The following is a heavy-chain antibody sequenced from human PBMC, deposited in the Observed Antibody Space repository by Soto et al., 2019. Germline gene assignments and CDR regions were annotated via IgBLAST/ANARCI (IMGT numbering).Heavy chain of an antibody. J-gene: IGHJ6*02. CDR1: GYSISSGYF. D-gene: IGHD3-3*01. CDR2: IYYTGST. CDR3: AREYYDFWSGEYHNGMDV. Sequence: SETLSLTCGVSGYSISSGYFWVWIRQPPGKGLEWMGSIYYTGSTYYNPSLLTRITISVDTSKNHFSLKLSFVTAADTALYYCAREYYDFWSGEYHNGMDVWCPGTTVTVSS. V-gene: IGHV4-38-2*02.